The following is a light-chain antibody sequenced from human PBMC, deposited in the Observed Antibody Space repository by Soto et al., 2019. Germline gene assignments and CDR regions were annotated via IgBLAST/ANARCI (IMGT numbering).Light chain of an antibody. CDR1: QGISTY. V-gene: IGKV1-9*01. CDR2: AAS. J-gene: IGKJ2*01. Sequence: DIHLTQSPSFLSASVGDRVTITCRASQGISTYLAWYQQKPGKAPKVLIYAASTLQSGVPSRFSGSGSGTEFTLTINNLQPEDFATYFCQQLDSFPKYTFGQGTKLEIK. CDR3: QQLDSFPKYT.